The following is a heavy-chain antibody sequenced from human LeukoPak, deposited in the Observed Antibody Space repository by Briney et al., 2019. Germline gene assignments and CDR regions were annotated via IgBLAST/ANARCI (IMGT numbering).Heavy chain of an antibody. D-gene: IGHD2-2*01. CDR3: ARGPIVVVPAATIQAYYFDY. V-gene: IGHV4-4*02. Sequence: SGTLSLTCEVSGGSISSSNWWSWVRQPPGKGLEWIGEIHHSGSTNYNPSLKSRVTMSVDTSKNQFSLKLSSVTAADTAVYYCARGPIVVVPAATIQAYYFDYWGQGTLVTVSS. J-gene: IGHJ4*02. CDR1: GGSISSSNW. CDR2: IHHSGST.